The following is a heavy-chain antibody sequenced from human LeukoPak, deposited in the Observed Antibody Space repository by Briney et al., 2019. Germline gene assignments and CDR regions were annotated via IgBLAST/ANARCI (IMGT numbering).Heavy chain of an antibody. D-gene: IGHD3-10*01. J-gene: IGHJ4*02. Sequence: GGSLRLSCAVSGFTLEDYSMHWVRQAPGKGLEWVSGISWNPDTIGYADSVKGRFTISRDNAKNSVYLHMNSLRAEDTAVYYCAKDKRHRLYLGSKLRTVLDYWGQGTLVTVSS. CDR1: GFTLEDYS. V-gene: IGHV3-9*01. CDR3: AKDKRHRLYLGSKLRTVLDY. CDR2: ISWNPDTI.